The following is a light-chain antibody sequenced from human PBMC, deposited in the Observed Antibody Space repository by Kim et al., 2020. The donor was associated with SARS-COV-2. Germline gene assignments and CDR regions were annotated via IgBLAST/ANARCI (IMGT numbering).Light chain of an antibody. J-gene: IGKJ4*01. CDR2: DAS. CDR1: QSVGSY. CDR3: QQRANWPTVT. V-gene: IGKV3-11*01. Sequence: EIVLTQSPATLSLSPGERATLSCRASQSVGSYLAWYQQRPGQAPRLLIYDASNRATGIPARFSGSGSGTNFTLTINSLEPEDFAVYYGQQRANWPTVTFGGGTKLEI.